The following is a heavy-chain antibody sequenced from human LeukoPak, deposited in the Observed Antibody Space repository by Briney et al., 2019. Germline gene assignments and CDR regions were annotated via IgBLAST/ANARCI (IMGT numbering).Heavy chain of an antibody. CDR3: ARAGGYSYGSPNMIDY. D-gene: IGHD5-18*01. Sequence: GGSLRLSCAASGFTFSDYSMHWVRQAPGKGLDWVAIISYYGNTERYADSVKGRFTISRDNSKNTLYLQMNSLRAEDTAVYYCARAGGYSYGSPNMIDYWGQGTLVTVSS. CDR2: ISYYGNTE. V-gene: IGHV3-30-3*01. J-gene: IGHJ4*02. CDR1: GFTFSDYS.